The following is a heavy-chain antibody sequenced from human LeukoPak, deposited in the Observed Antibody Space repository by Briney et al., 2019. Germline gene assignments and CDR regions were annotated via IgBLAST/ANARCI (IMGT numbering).Heavy chain of an antibody. V-gene: IGHV4-39*01. D-gene: IGHD3-10*01. J-gene: IGHJ4*02. CDR1: GGSISSSSYY. CDR3: ASLYYYGSGSYQAPYFDY. CDR2: IYYSGST. Sequence: SETLSLTCTVSGGSISSSSYYWGWIRQPPGKGLEWIGSIYYSGSTYYNPSLKSRVTISVDTSKNPFSLKLSSVTAADTAVYYCASLYYYGSGSYQAPYFDYWGQGTLVTVSS.